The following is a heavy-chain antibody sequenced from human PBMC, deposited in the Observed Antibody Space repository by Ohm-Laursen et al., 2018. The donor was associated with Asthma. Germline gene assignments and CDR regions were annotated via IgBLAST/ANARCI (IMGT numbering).Heavy chain of an antibody. J-gene: IGHJ5*02. CDR2: IKQDGSEK. V-gene: IGHV3-7*01. CDR3: AREDGGTIFGVVNYNWFDP. D-gene: IGHD3-3*01. CDR1: GFIFNSYW. Sequence: SLRLSCAASGFIFNSYWMSWVRQAPGKGLEWVANIKQDGSEKYYVDSVKGRFTISRDNAKNSLYLQMNSLRAEDTAVYYCAREDGGTIFGVVNYNWFDPWGQGTLVTVSS.